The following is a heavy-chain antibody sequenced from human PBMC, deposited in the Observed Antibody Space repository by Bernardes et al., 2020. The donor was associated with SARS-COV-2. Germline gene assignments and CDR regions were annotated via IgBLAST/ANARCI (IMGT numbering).Heavy chain of an antibody. Sequence: SETLSLTCTVFGGSISSYYWTWIRQPAGKGLQWIGRIYPSGSSKYNPSLKSRVTMSVDTSKNQIPLKMSAVTAADTAVYYCAKIGEVVRLGEPDTYVHDIWGQGTMVTVSS. CDR3: AKIGEVVRLGEPDTYVHDI. J-gene: IGHJ3*02. CDR1: GGSISSYY. V-gene: IGHV4-4*07. D-gene: IGHD3-16*01. CDR2: IYPSGSS.